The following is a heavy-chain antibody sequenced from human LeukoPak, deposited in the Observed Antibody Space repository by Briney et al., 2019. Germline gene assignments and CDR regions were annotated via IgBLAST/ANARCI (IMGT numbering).Heavy chain of an antibody. CDR1: GGSISSSSYY. J-gene: IGHJ4*02. CDR2: IYYSRNT. D-gene: IGHD2-2*01. Sequence: PSETLSLTCTVSGGSISSSSYYWGWIRQPPGKGLEWIGSIYYSRNTYYNVSLKSRVTISVDTSKNQFALKLRSVTAADTAVYYCMGYATATASFDYWGQGTLVTVSS. CDR3: MGYATATASFDY. V-gene: IGHV4-39*01.